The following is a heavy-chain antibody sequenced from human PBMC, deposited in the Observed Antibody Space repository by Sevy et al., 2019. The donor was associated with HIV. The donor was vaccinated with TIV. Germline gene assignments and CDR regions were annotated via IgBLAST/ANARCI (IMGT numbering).Heavy chain of an antibody. Sequence: SETLSLTCAVSNYSISSGYYWSWIRQSAGKGLEWIGNIYHGGSTYYNPSLKSRVTISVDASKNYFSLRLTSVTAADTAVYYCARASGGDRLDYYGMDVWGQGTTVTVSS. J-gene: IGHJ6*02. CDR1: NYSISSGYY. CDR2: IYHGGST. CDR3: ARASGGDRLDYYGMDV. D-gene: IGHD2-15*01. V-gene: IGHV4-38-2*01.